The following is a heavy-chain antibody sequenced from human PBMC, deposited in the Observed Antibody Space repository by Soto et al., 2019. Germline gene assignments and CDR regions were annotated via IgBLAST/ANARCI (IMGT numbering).Heavy chain of an antibody. J-gene: IGHJ4*02. CDR2: IYWDDDK. V-gene: IGHV2-5*02. Sequence: SGPTLVNPTQTLTLTCTFSGFSLSTRGVGVGWIRQPPGKALEWLAVIYWDDDKRYSPSLQSRLTITKDTSKNQVVLTMTNMDPVDTATYYCARKDYGDYPTDYWGQGTLVTVSS. CDR3: ARKDYGDYPTDY. D-gene: IGHD4-17*01. CDR1: GFSLSTRGVG.